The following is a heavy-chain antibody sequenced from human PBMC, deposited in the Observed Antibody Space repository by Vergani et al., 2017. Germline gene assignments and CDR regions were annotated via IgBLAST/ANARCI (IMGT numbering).Heavy chain of an antibody. J-gene: IGHJ4*02. CDR3: ARDESSGWRY. Sequence: QVQLVQSGAEVKKPGASVKVSCKASGYTFTSYYMHWVRQAPGQGLEGMGIINPSGGSTSYAQKFQGRVTMTRETSTSTVYMERSSLRSEDTAVYYCARDESSGWRYWGQGTLVTVSS. CDR1: GYTFTSYY. D-gene: IGHD6-19*01. CDR2: INPSGGST. V-gene: IGHV1-46*01.